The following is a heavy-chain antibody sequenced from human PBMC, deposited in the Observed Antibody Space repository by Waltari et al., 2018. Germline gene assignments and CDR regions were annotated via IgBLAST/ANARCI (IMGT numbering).Heavy chain of an antibody. J-gene: IGHJ3*01. CDR2: IYYSGST. CDR1: GCSISSSSYY. D-gene: IGHD6-19*01. Sequence: QLQLQESGPGLVKPSETLSLTCTVSGCSISSSSYYWGWLRQPPGKGLEWMGSIYYSGSTYYNPSLKSRVTISVDTSKNQFSLKLSSVTAADTAVYYCARGEYSSGWFSSWGQGTMVTVSS. V-gene: IGHV4-39*01. CDR3: ARGEYSSGWFSS.